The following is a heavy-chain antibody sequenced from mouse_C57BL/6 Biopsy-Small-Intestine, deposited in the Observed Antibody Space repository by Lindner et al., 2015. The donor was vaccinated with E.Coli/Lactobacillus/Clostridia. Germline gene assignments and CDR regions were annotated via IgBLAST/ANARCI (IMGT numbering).Heavy chain of an antibody. J-gene: IGHJ2*01. V-gene: IGHV1-9*01. CDR2: ILPGSGST. CDR3: ARTYYSNPY. Sequence: VQLQESGAELVRPGASVKLSCTASGFNIKDDYMHWVKQRPGHGLEWIGEILPGSGSTNYNEKFKGKATFTADTSSNTAYMQLSSLTTEDSAIYYCARTYYSNPYWGQGTTLTVSS. D-gene: IGHD2-5*01. CDR1: GFNIKDDY.